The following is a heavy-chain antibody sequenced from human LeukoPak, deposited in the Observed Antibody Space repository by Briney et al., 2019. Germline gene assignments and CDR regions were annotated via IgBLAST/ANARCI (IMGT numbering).Heavy chain of an antibody. Sequence: EASVKVSCKASGGTFSSYAISWVRQAPGQGLEWMERIIPILGIANYAQKFQGRVTITADKSTSTAYMELSSLRSEDTAVYHCAREGAPYYDILTGYDVLRFGYYYYGMDVWGQGTTVTVSS. CDR2: IIPILGIA. CDR3: AREGAPYYDILTGYDVLRFGYYYYGMDV. J-gene: IGHJ6*02. CDR1: GGTFSSYA. D-gene: IGHD3-9*01. V-gene: IGHV1-69*04.